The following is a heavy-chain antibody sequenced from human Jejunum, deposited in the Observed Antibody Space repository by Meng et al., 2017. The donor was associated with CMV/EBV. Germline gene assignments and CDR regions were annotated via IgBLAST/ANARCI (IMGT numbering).Heavy chain of an antibody. V-gene: IGHV1-2*02. Sequence: GYYVHWVRQAPGQGLEWMGWINPRTGGTNSAQKFQGRVTMTRDTSITAAYMELSSLTSDDSSVYFCAREQVVVEPTGYKYFGMDVWGQGTTVTVSS. J-gene: IGHJ6*02. CDR3: AREQVVVEPTGYKYFGMDV. D-gene: IGHD2-2*01. CDR2: INPRTGGT. CDR1: GYY.